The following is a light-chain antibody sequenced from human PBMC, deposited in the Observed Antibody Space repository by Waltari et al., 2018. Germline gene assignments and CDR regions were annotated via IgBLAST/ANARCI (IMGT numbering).Light chain of an antibody. CDR2: GVS. V-gene: IGKV3-15*01. CDR3: QQYNNWPRT. Sequence: EIVMTQSPATLSVSPGERATLSCRASQSVSSSLAWYQQKPGQAPRLLIYGVSTRATGIPASFSGSGSGTEFTLIISSLQSEDFAVYYCQQYNNWPRTFGQGTKVEIK. J-gene: IGKJ1*01. CDR1: QSVSSS.